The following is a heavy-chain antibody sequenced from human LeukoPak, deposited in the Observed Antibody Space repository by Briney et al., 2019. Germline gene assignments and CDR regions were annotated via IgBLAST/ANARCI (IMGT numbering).Heavy chain of an antibody. V-gene: IGHV3-74*01. CDR2: INTDGSST. CDR3: AKGTGAYNWNDGDAFDI. D-gene: IGHD1-1*01. CDR1: GFTFSSYW. Sequence: PAGGSLRLSCAASGFTFSSYWMHWVRQAPGKGLVWVSRINTDGSSTSYADSVKGRFIISRDNSKNTLYLQMNSLRAEDTAVYYCAKGTGAYNWNDGDAFDIWGQGTMVTVSS. J-gene: IGHJ3*02.